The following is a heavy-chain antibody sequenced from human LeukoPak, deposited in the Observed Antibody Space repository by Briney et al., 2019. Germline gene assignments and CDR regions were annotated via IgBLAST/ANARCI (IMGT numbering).Heavy chain of an antibody. V-gene: IGHV3-30*18. CDR1: GFTFSSYG. CDR2: ISNDGSKK. J-gene: IGHJ5*02. D-gene: IGHD5-18*01. Sequence: GGSLRLSCAASGFTFSSYGMHWVRQAPGKGLEWVAVISNDGSKKYYADSVKGRFTISRDYSKNTLSLQVSSLRAEDTAVYYCAKDRYSYAFEYSDSWGQGTLVTVSS. CDR3: AKDRYSYAFEYSDS.